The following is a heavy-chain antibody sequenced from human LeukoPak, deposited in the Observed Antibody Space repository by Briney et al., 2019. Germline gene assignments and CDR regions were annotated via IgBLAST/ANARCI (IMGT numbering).Heavy chain of an antibody. Sequence: KPSETLSLTCTVSGGSISSYYWSWIRQPPGKGLEWIGYIYYSGSTNYNPSLKSRVTISVDTSKNQFSLRLNSVTAADTAVNYCAREYSSSGGYYYYMDVWGKGTTVTVSS. D-gene: IGHD6-6*01. V-gene: IGHV4-59*01. CDR3: AREYSSSGGYYYYMDV. J-gene: IGHJ6*03. CDR1: GGSISSYY. CDR2: IYYSGST.